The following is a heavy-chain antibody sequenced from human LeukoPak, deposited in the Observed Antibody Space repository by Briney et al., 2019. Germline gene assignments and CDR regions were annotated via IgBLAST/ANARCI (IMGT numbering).Heavy chain of an antibody. CDR3: ARLGGYYYDSSGP. J-gene: IGHJ5*02. CDR1: GGSLSSYY. Sequence: SETLSLTCTVSGGSLSSYYWSWLRQPPGKGLEWIGYIYYSGSTNYNPSLKSRVTISVDTSKNQFSLKLSSVTAADTAGYYCARLGGYYYDSSGPWGQGTLVTVSS. CDR2: IYYSGST. V-gene: IGHV4-59*01. D-gene: IGHD3-22*01.